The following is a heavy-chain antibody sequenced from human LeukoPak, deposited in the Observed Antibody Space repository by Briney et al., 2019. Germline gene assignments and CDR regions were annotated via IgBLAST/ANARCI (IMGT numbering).Heavy chain of an antibody. CDR1: GFTFSSYW. D-gene: IGHD6-6*01. CDR3: ARVIAAPPFDY. J-gene: IGHJ4*02. CDR2: INTDGSST. Sequence: GGSLRLCCAASGFTFSSYWMHWVRQAPGKGLVWVSRINTDGSSTSCADSVKGRFTISRDNAKNTLYLQMNSLRAEDTAVYYCARVIAAPPFDYWGQGTLVTVSS. V-gene: IGHV3-74*01.